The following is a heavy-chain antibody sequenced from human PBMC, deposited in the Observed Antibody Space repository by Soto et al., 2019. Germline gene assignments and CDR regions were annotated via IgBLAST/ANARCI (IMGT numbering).Heavy chain of an antibody. CDR3: AKHATTVTTGYYYYGMDV. V-gene: IGHV1-18*01. J-gene: IGHJ6*02. D-gene: IGHD4-4*01. Sequence: GASVKVSCKASGYTFTSYGISWVRQAPGQGLEWMGWISAYNGNTNYAQKLQGRVTMTTDTSTSTAYMELRSLRSDDTAVYYCAKHATTVTTGYYYYGMDVWGQGTTVTVSS. CDR2: ISAYNGNT. CDR1: GYTFTSYG.